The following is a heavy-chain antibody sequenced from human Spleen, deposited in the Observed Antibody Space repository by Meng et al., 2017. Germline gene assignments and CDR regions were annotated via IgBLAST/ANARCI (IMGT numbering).Heavy chain of an antibody. CDR2: ISSSASTI. CDR1: GFTFSSYE. V-gene: IGHV3-48*03. J-gene: IGHJ3*02. CDR3: AREIYCSGGYYKVAFEN. Sequence: GESLKISCAASGFTFSSYEMNWVRQGPGKGLEWVSNISSSASTIYYADSVKGRFTISSDNAKNTLYLQMNSLRAEDTAVYYCAREIYCSGGYYKVAFENWGQGTMVTVSS. D-gene: IGHD2-15*01.